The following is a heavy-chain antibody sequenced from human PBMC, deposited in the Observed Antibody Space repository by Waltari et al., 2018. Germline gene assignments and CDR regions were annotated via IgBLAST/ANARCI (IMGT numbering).Heavy chain of an antibody. J-gene: IGHJ3*02. D-gene: IGHD2-2*01. V-gene: IGHV4-34*01. CDR1: GGSFSVSS. CDR3: ARGVIGVVATAAFDI. CDR2: INHSGST. Sequence: QVQLQQWGAGLLKPSETLSLTCAVYGGSFSVSSWTWIRQPPGKGLEWIGEINHSGSTNYNPSLKSRVTISVDTSKNQFSLKLSSVTAADTAVYYCARGVIGVVATAAFDIWGQGTMVTVSS.